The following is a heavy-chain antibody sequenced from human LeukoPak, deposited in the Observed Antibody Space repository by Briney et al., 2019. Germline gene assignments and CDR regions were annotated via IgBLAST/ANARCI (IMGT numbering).Heavy chain of an antibody. Sequence: GGSLRLSCAATGLSVSSNFMSWVRQAPGKGLEWVSVIYGGGSTYYADSVKGRFTISKDTPKNTLYLQMNSLRVEDTAVYYCASWPVGWYGEDSWGQGTLVTVSS. CDR3: ASWPVGWYGEDS. CDR2: IYGGGST. CDR1: GLSVSSNF. J-gene: IGHJ4*02. V-gene: IGHV3-53*01. D-gene: IGHD6-19*01.